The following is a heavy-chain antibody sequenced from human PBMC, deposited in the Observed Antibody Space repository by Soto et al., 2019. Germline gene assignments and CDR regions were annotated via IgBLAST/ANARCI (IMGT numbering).Heavy chain of an antibody. CDR2: MNPNSGNT. J-gene: IGHJ4*02. Sequence: QVQLVQSGAEVKKPGASVKVSCKASGYTFTSYDINWVRQATGQGLEWMGWMNPNSGNTAYAQNFQGGVTMTRNTSISTDYMELSCLRDADTAVYDLAQELSGRCRARFDYWGQGTPVTVSS. CDR3: AQELSGRCRARFDY. CDR1: GYTFTSYD. D-gene: IGHD1-26*01. V-gene: IGHV1-8*01.